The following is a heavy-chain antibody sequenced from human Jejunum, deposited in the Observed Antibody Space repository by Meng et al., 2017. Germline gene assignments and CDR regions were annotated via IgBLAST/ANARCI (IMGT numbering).Heavy chain of an antibody. CDR2: ISASGNYI. Sequence: GESLKISCAASGFTFSSYNMNWVRQAPGKGLEWVSSISASGNYIYCADSMKGRFTVSRDNAKNSLSLQMDSLKAEDTAVYYCAREGLFGEFDFWGQGTLVTVSS. D-gene: IGHD3-10*01. J-gene: IGHJ4*02. CDR3: AREGLFGEFDF. V-gene: IGHV3-21*01. CDR1: GFTFSSYN.